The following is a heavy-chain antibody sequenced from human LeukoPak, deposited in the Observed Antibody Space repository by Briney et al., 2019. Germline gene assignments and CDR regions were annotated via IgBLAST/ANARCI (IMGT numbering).Heavy chain of an antibody. D-gene: IGHD6-13*01. CDR1: GGSFSGYY. Sequence: SETPSLTCAVYGGSFSGYYWSWIRQPPGKGLEWIGEINHSGSTNYNPSLKSRVTISVDTSKNQFSLKLSSVTAADTAVYYCARVRNTHYSSSWYPITYYFDYWGQGTLVTVSS. J-gene: IGHJ4*02. CDR2: INHSGST. CDR3: ARVRNTHYSSSWYPITYYFDY. V-gene: IGHV4-34*01.